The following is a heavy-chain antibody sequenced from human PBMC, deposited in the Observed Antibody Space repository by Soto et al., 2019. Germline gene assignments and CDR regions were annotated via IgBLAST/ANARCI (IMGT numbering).Heavy chain of an antibody. CDR3: ARSSGYSYGYGIDLRN. D-gene: IGHD5-18*01. CDR1: GGTFSSYA. CDR2: IIPIFGTA. V-gene: IGHV1-69*13. Sequence: GASVKVSCKASGGTFSSYAISWVRQAPGQGLEWMGGIIPIFGTANYAQKFQGRVTITADESTSTAYMELSSLRSEDTAVYYCARSSGYSYGYGIDLRNWGQGTLVTVSS. J-gene: IGHJ4*02.